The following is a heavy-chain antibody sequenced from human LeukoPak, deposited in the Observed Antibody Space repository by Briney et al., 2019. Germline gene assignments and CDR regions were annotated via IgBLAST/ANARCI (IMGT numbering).Heavy chain of an antibody. V-gene: IGHV3-23*01. CDR1: GFTFSSYA. Sequence: PGGSLRLSCAASGFTFSSYAMSWVRQAPGKGLEWVSAISGSGGSTYYADSVKGRFTISRDNSKNTLYLQMNSLRAEDTAVYYCAERYSSSWELDYWGQGTLVTVSS. D-gene: IGHD6-13*01. J-gene: IGHJ4*02. CDR2: ISGSGGST. CDR3: AERYSSSWELDY.